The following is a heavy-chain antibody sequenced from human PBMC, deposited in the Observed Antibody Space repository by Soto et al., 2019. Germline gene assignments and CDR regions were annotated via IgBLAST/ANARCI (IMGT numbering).Heavy chain of an antibody. CDR3: ARVGGSGSYYYYYMDV. D-gene: IGHD3-10*01. V-gene: IGHV3-64*01. J-gene: IGHJ6*03. CDR2: ISSNGGST. Sequence: PGGSLRLSCAASGFTFSSYAMHWVRQAPGKGLEYVSAISSNGGSTYYANSVKGRFTISRDNSKNTLYLQMGSLRAEDTAVYYCARVGGSGSYYYYYMDVWGKGTTVTVSS. CDR1: GFTFSSYA.